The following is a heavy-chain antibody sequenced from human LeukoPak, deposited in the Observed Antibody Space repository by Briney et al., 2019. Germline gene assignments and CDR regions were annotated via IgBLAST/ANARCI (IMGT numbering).Heavy chain of an antibody. CDR3: RVTGSRVYDSSGYYYDYFDY. CDR1: GGSVSSGGYY. V-gene: IGHV4-31*03. D-gene: IGHD3-22*01. CDR2: IYYSGSP. Sequence: SQTLSLTCTVSGGSVSSGGYYWSWIRQHPGKGLEWLGYIYYSGSPYYNLSLESRGTMSLDTSKNQFSLKLSSVTAADTAVYYCRVTGSRVYDSSGYYYDYFDYWGQGTLVTVSS. J-gene: IGHJ4*02.